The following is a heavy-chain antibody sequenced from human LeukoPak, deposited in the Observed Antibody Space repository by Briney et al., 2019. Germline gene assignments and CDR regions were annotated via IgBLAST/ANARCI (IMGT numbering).Heavy chain of an antibody. CDR3: SRVGTDGWELVRPRAFDI. D-gene: IGHD1-26*01. CDR2: INRDGSDT. J-gene: IGHJ3*02. Sequence: GGSLRLSCAASGFTFSSYWIHWVRQAPGNGLVWVSTINRDGSDTRYADSVKGRFTISRDNAKNTLYLQMNSLRAEDTAVYYCSRVGTDGWELVRPRAFDIWGQGTMVTVSS. V-gene: IGHV3-74*01. CDR1: GFTFSSYW.